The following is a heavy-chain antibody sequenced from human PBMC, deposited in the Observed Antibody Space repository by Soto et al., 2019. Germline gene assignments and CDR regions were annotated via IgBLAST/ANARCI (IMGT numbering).Heavy chain of an antibody. CDR1: GGSISSSNW. CDR3: ARAQHIVVVTATYYFDY. V-gene: IGHV4-4*02. Sequence: PSETLSLTCAVSGGSISSSNWWSWVRQPPGKGLEWIGEIYHSGSTNYNPSLKSRVTISVDKSKNQFSLKLSSATAADTAVYYCARAQHIVVVTATYYFDYWGQGTLVTVSS. D-gene: IGHD2-21*02. J-gene: IGHJ4*02. CDR2: IYHSGST.